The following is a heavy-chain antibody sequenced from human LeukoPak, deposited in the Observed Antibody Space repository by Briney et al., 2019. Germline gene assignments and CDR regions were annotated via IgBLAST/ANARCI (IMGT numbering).Heavy chain of an antibody. Sequence: PGGSLRLSCAASGFTFSSYGMHWVRQAPGKGLEWVAVIWYDGSNKYYADSVKGRFTISRDNSKNTLYLQMNSLRAEDTAVYYCAAAYCGGDCYSSGSPRYFDLWGRGTLVTVSS. CDR3: AAAYCGGDCYSSGSPRYFDL. CDR1: GFTFSSYG. CDR2: IWYDGSNK. D-gene: IGHD2-21*01. J-gene: IGHJ2*01. V-gene: IGHV3-33*01.